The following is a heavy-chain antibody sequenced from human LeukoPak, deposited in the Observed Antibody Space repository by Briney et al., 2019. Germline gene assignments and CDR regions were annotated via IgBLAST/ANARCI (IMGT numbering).Heavy chain of an antibody. J-gene: IGHJ4*01. D-gene: IGHD5-18*01. CDR1: GGSISSYY. CDR3: ARGYSYTNFDY. Sequence: SETLSLTCTVSGGSISSYYWSWIRQPAGKGLEWIGRIYTSGSFNYSPSLKSRVTISVDTSKNQFSLKLSSLTAADTAVYYCARGYSYTNFDYWGHGTLVTVSS. CDR2: IYTSGSF. V-gene: IGHV4-4*07.